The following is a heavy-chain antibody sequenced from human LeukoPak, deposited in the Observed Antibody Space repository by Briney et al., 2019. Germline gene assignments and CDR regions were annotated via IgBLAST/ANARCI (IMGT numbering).Heavy chain of an antibody. CDR2: IYPGDSDT. V-gene: IGHV5-51*01. J-gene: IGHJ4*02. CDR1: GYSFTSCW. Sequence: GESLKISCKGSGYSFTSCWIGWVRQMPGKGLEWMGIIYPGDSDTRYSPSFQGQVTISADKSISTAYLQWSSLKASDTAMYYCARQAYGGNSLGDYFDYWGQGTLVTVSS. D-gene: IGHD4-23*01. CDR3: ARQAYGGNSLGDYFDY.